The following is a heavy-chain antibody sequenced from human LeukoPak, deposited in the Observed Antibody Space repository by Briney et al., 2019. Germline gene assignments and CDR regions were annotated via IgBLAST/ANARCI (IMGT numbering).Heavy chain of an antibody. CDR2: IYTSGTT. J-gene: IGHJ3*02. V-gene: IGHV4-4*07. CDR1: GGSISRYY. Sequence: SETLSLTCTVSGGSISRYYWSWIRQPAGKGLEWIGHIYTSGTTNYNPSLKSRVTMSVDTSKNQFSLRVSSVTAADTAVYYCARKVSIDHINDAFDIWGQGTVVTVSS. D-gene: IGHD5/OR15-5a*01. CDR3: ARKVSIDHINDAFDI.